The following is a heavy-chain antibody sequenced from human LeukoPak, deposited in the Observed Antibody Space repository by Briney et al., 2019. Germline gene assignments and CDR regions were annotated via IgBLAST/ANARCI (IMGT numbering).Heavy chain of an antibody. CDR3: ARRSGSYLTYYFDY. D-gene: IGHD1-26*01. V-gene: IGHV4-34*01. CDR2: ISHSGST. Sequence: SETLSLTCAVYGGSFSGYYWSWIRQPPGKGLEWIGEISHSGSTNYNPSLKSRVTISVDTSKNQFSLKLSSVTAADTAVYYCARRSGSYLTYYFDYWGQGTLVTVSS. J-gene: IGHJ4*02. CDR1: GGSFSGYY.